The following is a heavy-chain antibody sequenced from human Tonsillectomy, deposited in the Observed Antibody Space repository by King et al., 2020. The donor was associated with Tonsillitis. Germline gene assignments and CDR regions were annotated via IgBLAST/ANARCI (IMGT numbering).Heavy chain of an antibody. D-gene: IGHD2-2*01. J-gene: IGHJ6*02. CDR1: GFTFDDYA. CDR2: ISWNSGSI. Sequence: VQLVESGGGLVQPGRSLRLSCAASGFTFDDYAMHWVRQAPGKGLEWVSGISWNSGSIGYADSVKGRFTISRDNAKNSLYLQMNSLRAEDTALYYCAKVMRVCRSTSSPGPYYGMDVWGQGTTVTVSS. V-gene: IGHV3-9*01. CDR3: AKVMRVCRSTSSPGPYYGMDV.